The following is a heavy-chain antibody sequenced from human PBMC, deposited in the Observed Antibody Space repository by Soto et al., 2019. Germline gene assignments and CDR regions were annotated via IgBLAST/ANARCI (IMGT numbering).Heavy chain of an antibody. D-gene: IGHD2-15*01. CDR3: ASLSLAANYYGMDV. CDR1: GGTFSSYA. V-gene: IGHV1-69*06. J-gene: IGHJ6*02. CDR2: SIPIFGTA. Sequence: QVQLVQSGAEVKKPGSSVKVSCKASGGTFSSYAISWGRQAPGQGLEWMGGSIPIFGTANYGQKFKGRVTITADKSTSKAYMELSSLRSEDTAVYYCASLSLAANYYGMDVWGQGTTVTVSS.